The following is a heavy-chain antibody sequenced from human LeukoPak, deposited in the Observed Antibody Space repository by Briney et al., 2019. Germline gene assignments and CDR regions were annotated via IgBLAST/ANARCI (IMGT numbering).Heavy chain of an antibody. CDR3: ARAGDGCSGDSCYTFFDS. D-gene: IGHD2-15*01. CDR1: GGSISSYY. CDR2: IYTSGST. Sequence: SETLSLTCTVSGGSISSYYWSWIRQPAGKGLEWIGRIYTSGSTNYNPSLKSRVTMSVDTSKNQFSLKLSSVTAADTAVYYCARAGDGCSGDSCYTFFDSWGQGTLVTVSS. V-gene: IGHV4-4*07. J-gene: IGHJ4*02.